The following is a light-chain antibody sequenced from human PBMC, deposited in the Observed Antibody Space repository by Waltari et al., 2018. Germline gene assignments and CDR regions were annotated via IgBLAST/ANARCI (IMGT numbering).Light chain of an antibody. CDR3: QQYTSWPRT. CDR1: QNVFGD. J-gene: IGKJ2*01. V-gene: IGKV3-15*01. Sequence: DIVMTQSPATLSVSPGERASLSCPASQNVFGDLAWYQMKIGRAPRLLIFGVSTRATGVPARFSGSGSGTEFTLTISSLQSEDSAVYYCQQYTSWPRTFGQGTKLEI. CDR2: GVS.